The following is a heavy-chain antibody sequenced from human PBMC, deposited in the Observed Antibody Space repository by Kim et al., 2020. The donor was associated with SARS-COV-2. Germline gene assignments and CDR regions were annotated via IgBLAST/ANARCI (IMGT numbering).Heavy chain of an antibody. J-gene: IGHJ6*02. V-gene: IGHV1-18*01. CDR2: ISAYNGNT. CDR3: ARYGSSWYLFEYDYGMDG. Sequence: ASVKVSCKASGYTFTSYGISWVRQAPGQGLEWMGWISAYNGNTNYAQKLQGRVTMTTDTSTSTAYMELRSLRSDDTAVYYCARYGSSWYLFEYDYGMDGWGQGTTVTVSS. CDR1: GYTFTSYG. D-gene: IGHD6-13*01.